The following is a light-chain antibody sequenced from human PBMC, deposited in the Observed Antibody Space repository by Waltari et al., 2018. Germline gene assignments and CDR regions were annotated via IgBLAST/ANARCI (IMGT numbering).Light chain of an antibody. CDR2: ENN. V-gene: IGLV1-51*02. J-gene: IGLJ3*02. CDR3: GTWDNSVSVSV. Sequence: QSVLTQPPSVSAAPGQKVTISCSGASTYNFVSWYQQVPGTAPKLLIYENNKRHAGSPNRSTGAKSGTSATLVITRLQTGDEADYYCGTWDNSVSVSVFGGGTKLTVL. CDR1: STYNF.